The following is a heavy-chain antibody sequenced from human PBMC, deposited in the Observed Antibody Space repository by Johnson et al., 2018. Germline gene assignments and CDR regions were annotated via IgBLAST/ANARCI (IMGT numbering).Heavy chain of an antibody. D-gene: IGHD3-10*01. CDR3: AKATPTFDHYYGLDV. J-gene: IGHJ6*02. CDR2: ISHDVSST. Sequence: VRLGQGGGALVEAGGSLRLCCAASGFTFSDYWMHWVRQAPGKGMVWVSRISHDVSSTSYADSVKGRFTISRDNAKNSLFLQMNGLRAEDTALYYCAKATPTFDHYYGLDVWGQGTTVTVSS. CDR1: GFTFSDYW. V-gene: IGHV3-74*02.